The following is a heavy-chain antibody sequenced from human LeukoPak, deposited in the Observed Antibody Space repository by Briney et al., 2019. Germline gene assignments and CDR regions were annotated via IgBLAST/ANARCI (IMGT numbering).Heavy chain of an antibody. J-gene: IGHJ5*02. D-gene: IGHD4-17*01. CDR1: GGSISSSSYY. CDR2: IYYSGST. Sequence: SETLSLTCTVSGGSISSSSYYWGWIRQPPGKGLEWIGSIYYSGSTYYNPSLKSRVTISVDTSKNQFSLKLSSVTAADTAVYYCARQPMTTVNWFDPWSQGTLVTVSS. CDR3: ARQPMTTVNWFDP. V-gene: IGHV4-39*01.